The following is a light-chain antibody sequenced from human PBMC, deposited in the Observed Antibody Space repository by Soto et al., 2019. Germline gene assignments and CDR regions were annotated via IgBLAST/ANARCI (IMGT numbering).Light chain of an antibody. CDR1: QSLLHSNGFNY. CDR3: MQPLQTPT. V-gene: IGKV2-28*01. CDR2: LAS. J-gene: IGKJ1*01. Sequence: DIEMTQSPLSLPVTPGEPASISCRSSQSLLHSNGFNYLNWYLQKPGQSPQLLIYLASYRASGVPDRFRGSGSDTDVTLKISRVEAEDGGVYYCMQPLQTPTFGQGTKVAIK.